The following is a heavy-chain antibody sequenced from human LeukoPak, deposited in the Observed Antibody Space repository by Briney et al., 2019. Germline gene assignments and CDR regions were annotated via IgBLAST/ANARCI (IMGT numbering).Heavy chain of an antibody. V-gene: IGHV3-21*01. Sequence: GGSLRLSCAASGFTFSSYSMNWVRQAPVKGLEWVSSIDFTSRYIYNADSVKGRFTTSRDNAKNSLDLQMNSLKVEDTAVYYCATPAAGPGAEYSLYWGQGTLVIVSS. CDR1: GFTFSSYS. CDR2: IDFTSRYI. J-gene: IGHJ1*01. CDR3: ATPAAGPGAEYSLY. D-gene: IGHD6-13*01.